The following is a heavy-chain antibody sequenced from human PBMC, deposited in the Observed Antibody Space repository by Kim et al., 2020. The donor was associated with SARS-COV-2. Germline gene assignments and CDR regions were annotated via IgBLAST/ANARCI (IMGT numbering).Heavy chain of an antibody. CDR2: ISSSSSYI. Sequence: GGSLRISCAASGFTFINYAMGWVRQAPGKGLEWVSSISSSSSYIYYADSVKGRFTISRDNAKNSLYLQMNSLRAEDTAVYYCARDLGSDNWGGYYYYGMDVWGQGTTVTVSS. V-gene: IGHV3-21*01. D-gene: IGHD7-27*01. CDR1: GFTFINYA. CDR3: ARDLGSDNWGGYYYYGMDV. J-gene: IGHJ6*02.